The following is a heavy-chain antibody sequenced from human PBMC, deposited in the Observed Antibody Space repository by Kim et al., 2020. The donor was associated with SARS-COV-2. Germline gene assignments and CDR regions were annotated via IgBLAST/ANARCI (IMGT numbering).Heavy chain of an antibody. D-gene: IGHD2-21*01. J-gene: IGHJ5*02. CDR1: GGTFSNYA. Sequence: SVKVSCKASGGTFSNYAVNWVRQAPGQGLEWMGRILPMVDIPNYARNFQGRLTTTADKSTSTAYMELTGLTSADTAVYNCARGGQVVIDGRVSLTPYDHWGQGALVTVSS. CDR2: ILPMVDIP. V-gene: IGHV1-69*04. CDR3: ARGGQVVIDGRVSLTPYDH.